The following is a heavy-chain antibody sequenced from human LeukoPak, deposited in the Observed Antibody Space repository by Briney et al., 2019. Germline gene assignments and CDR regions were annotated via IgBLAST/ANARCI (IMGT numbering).Heavy chain of an antibody. J-gene: IGHJ6*03. CDR2: IKQDGSEK. Sequence: GGSLRLSCAASGFTFSSYWMSWVRQAPGKGLEWVANIKQDGSEKYYVDSVKGRFTISRDNAKNSLYLQMSSLRAEDTAVYYCARDYSSGAFGEVIYYYYYMDVWGKGTTVTVSS. D-gene: IGHD3-10*01. CDR1: GFTFSSYW. V-gene: IGHV3-7*01. CDR3: ARDYSSGAFGEVIYYYYYMDV.